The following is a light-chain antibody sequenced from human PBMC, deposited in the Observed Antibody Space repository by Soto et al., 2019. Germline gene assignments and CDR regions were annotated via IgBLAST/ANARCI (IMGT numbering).Light chain of an antibody. V-gene: IGKV3-20*01. CDR2: GAS. CDR1: QSVSSSY. CDR3: QHYGNSPPFT. J-gene: IGKJ2*01. Sequence: EIVLTQSPGTLSKSPGERDTLSCRASQSVSSSYLAWYQQKPGQAPRLLIYGASSRATGIPDRFSGSGSGTDFTLTISRLEPEDFAVYFCQHYGNSPPFTFGQGTKVEIK.